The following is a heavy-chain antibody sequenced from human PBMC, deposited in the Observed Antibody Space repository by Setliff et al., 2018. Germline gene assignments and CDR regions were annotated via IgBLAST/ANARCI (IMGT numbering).Heavy chain of an antibody. Sequence: SETLSLTCTVSGGSISGASIRSYYWSWIRQPPGKGLEFIGYVYYSGTTNYDPSLKSRVTISVDTSKNQFSLQLSSVTAAGTAIYYCARGGTYRFFDYWGQGTPVTVSS. V-gene: IGHV4-61*01. J-gene: IGHJ4*02. CDR3: ARGGTYRFFDY. CDR2: VYYSGTT. CDR1: GGSISGASIRSYY.